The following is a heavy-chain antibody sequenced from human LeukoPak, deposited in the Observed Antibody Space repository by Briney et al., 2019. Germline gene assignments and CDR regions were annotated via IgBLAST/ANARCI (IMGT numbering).Heavy chain of an antibody. CDR1: GDSISLSFYY. V-gene: IGHV4-61*02. CDR3: ARDDYYYGSGSYPRWFDP. D-gene: IGHD3-10*01. J-gene: IGHJ5*02. CDR2: VYTSGST. Sequence: SETLSLTCSVSGDSISLSFYYWGWIRQPAGKGLEWIGRVYTSGSTNYNPSLKSRVTISVDTSRNQFSLKLSSVTAADTAVYYCARDDYYYGSGSYPRWFDPWGQGTLVTVSS.